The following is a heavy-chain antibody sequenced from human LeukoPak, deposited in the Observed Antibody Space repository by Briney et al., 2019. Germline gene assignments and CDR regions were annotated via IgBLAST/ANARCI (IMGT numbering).Heavy chain of an antibody. D-gene: IGHD6-13*01. Sequence: SETLSLTCTVSAGSISSSSYYWGWIRQPPGKGLEWIGEINHSGSTNYNPSLKSRVTISVDTSKNQFSLKLSSVTAADTAVYYCAIGIAAASDYWGQGTLVTVSS. J-gene: IGHJ4*02. CDR3: AIGIAAASDY. CDR1: AGSISSSSYY. V-gene: IGHV4-39*07. CDR2: INHSGST.